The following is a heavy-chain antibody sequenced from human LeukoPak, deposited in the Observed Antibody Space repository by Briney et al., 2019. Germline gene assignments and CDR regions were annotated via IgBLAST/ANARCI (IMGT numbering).Heavy chain of an antibody. V-gene: IGHV4-59*01. CDR3: ARDRRIAAAGIYYFDY. Sequence: PSETLSLTCTVSGGSISSYYWSWIRQPPGKGLEWIGYIYYSGSTNYNPSLKSRVTISVDTSKNQFSLKLSSVTAADTAVYYCARDRRIAAAGIYYFDYWGQGTLVTVSS. CDR2: IYYSGST. J-gene: IGHJ4*02. D-gene: IGHD6-13*01. CDR1: GGSISSYY.